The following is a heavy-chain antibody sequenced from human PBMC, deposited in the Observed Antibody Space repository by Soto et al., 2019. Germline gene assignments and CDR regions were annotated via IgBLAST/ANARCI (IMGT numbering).Heavy chain of an antibody. D-gene: IGHD1-26*01. CDR3: ARRMGSHYGMDV. Sequence: QVQLVQSGAEVRKPGSSVKVSCKASGGTFSSYAISWVRQAPGQALEWMGGIIPIFGKPNYAEECQGRVTIXAXVATSTGYMELSSLRSEDTAVYDCARRMGSHYGMDVWGQGTTVTVAS. V-gene: IGHV1-69*12. CDR2: IIPIFGKP. CDR1: GGTFSSYA. J-gene: IGHJ6*02.